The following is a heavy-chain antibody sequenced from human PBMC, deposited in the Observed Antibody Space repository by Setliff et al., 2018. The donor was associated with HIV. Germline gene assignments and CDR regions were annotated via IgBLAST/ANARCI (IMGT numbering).Heavy chain of an antibody. CDR3: ARDIAAAGNAFDM. J-gene: IGHJ3*02. D-gene: IGHD6-13*01. V-gene: IGHV1-46*01. Sequence: GASVKVSCKASGYTFAGYYMHWVRQAPGQGLEWMGWINPSGGSTYYAQKFQGRVTMTRATSTTTVYMELTSLRSEDTAVYYCARDIAAAGNAFDMWGQGTMVTVSS. CDR2: INPSGGST. CDR1: GYTFAGYY.